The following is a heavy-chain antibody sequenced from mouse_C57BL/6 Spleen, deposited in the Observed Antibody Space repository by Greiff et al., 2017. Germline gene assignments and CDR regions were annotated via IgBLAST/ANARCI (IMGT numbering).Heavy chain of an antibody. Sequence: VQLQQPGAELVMPGASVTLSCKASGYTFTSYWMHWVKQRPGQGLEWIGEIDPSDSYTNYNQKLKGQSTLTVDKSASTASMQLSSLTSEDSAVYCCARRDSSGFDYWGQGTTLTVSS. CDR2: IDPSDSYT. J-gene: IGHJ2*01. D-gene: IGHD3-2*02. CDR1: GYTFTSYW. V-gene: IGHV1-69*01. CDR3: ARRDSSGFDY.